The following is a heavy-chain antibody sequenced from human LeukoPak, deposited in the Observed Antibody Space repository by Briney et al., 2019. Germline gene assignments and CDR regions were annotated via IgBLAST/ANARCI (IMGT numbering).Heavy chain of an antibody. CDR1: GYTFTSYG. J-gene: IGHJ4*02. CDR2: ISAYNGNT. D-gene: IGHD1-26*01. Sequence: GASVKVSCRASGYTFTSYGISWVRQAPGQGLEWMGCISAYNGNTNYAQKRQGRVTMTTDTSTSTAYMELRSLRSDDTAVYYCARDASGSYTHDYWGQGTLVTVSS. V-gene: IGHV1-18*01. CDR3: ARDASGSYTHDY.